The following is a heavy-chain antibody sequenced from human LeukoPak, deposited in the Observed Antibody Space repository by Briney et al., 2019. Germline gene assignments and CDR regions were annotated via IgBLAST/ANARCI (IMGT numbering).Heavy chain of an antibody. D-gene: IGHD3-10*01. CDR2: FDPEDGER. J-gene: IGHJ6*02. Sequence: ASVKVSCKVSGYSLTELSMHWVRQAPGKGLEWMGRFDPEDGERIYAQKFQGRVTMTEDTSTDTAYMELSSLTSEDTAVYYCAKSSRFGEPLQHYGMDVWGQGTTVTVSS. V-gene: IGHV1-24*01. CDR1: GYSLTELS. CDR3: AKSSRFGEPLQHYGMDV.